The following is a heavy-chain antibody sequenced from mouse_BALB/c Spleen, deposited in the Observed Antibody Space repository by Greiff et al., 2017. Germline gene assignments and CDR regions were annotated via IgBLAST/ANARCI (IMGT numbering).Heavy chain of an antibody. Sequence: EVKLMESGPGLVKPSQSLSLTCTVTGYSITSVYAWNWIRQFPGNKLEWMGYISYSGSTSYNPSLKSRISITRDTSKNQFFLQLNSVTTEDTATYYCARNKDDYDAWFAYWGQGTLVTVSA. V-gene: IGHV3-2*02. D-gene: IGHD2-4*01. CDR3: ARNKDDYDAWFAY. CDR2: ISYSGST. J-gene: IGHJ3*01. CDR1: GYSITSVYA.